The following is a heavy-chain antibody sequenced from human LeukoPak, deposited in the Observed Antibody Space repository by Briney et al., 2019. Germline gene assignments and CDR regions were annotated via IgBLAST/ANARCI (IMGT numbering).Heavy chain of an antibody. CDR3: ARAGGSGKNGNWFDP. Sequence: SQTLSLTCAVSGGSISSGGYSWSWIRQPPGKGLEWIGYIYHSGSTYYNPSLKSRVTISVDRSKNQFSLKLSSVTAADTAVYYCARAGGSGKNGNWFDPWGQGTLVAVSS. J-gene: IGHJ5*02. D-gene: IGHD3-10*01. CDR2: IYHSGST. V-gene: IGHV4-30-2*01. CDR1: GGSISSGGYS.